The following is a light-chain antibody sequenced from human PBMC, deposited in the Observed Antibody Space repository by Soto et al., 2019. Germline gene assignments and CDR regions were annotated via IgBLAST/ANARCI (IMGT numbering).Light chain of an antibody. CDR2: DAS. CDR3: QQYDNLPLT. J-gene: IGKJ4*01. Sequence: DIQMTQSPSSLSASVGDRVTITCQASQDIKNYLNWYQQKSGKAPKLLIYDASDLETGVPPRFSGSGSGTDFTFTINSLQPEDIATYYCQQYDNLPLTFGGGTKVEIK. V-gene: IGKV1-33*01. CDR1: QDIKNY.